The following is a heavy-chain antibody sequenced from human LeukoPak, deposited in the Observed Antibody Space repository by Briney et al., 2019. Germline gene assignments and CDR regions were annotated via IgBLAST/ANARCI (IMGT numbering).Heavy chain of an antibody. CDR2: IKQDGSEK. J-gene: IGHJ4*02. D-gene: IGHD6-13*01. CDR3: ARDLLGSSWYPAYDY. Sequence: GGSLRLSCAASGFTFSSYWMGWVRQAPGKGLEWVANIKQDGSEKYYVDSVKGRFTISRDNAKNSLYLQMNSLRAEDTAVYYCARDLLGSSWYPAYDYWGQGTLVTVSS. CDR1: GFTFSSYW. V-gene: IGHV3-7*03.